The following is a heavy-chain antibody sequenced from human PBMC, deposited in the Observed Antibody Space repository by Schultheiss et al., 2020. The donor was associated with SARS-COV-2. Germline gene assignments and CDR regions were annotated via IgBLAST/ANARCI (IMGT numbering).Heavy chain of an antibody. V-gene: IGHV1-69*13. J-gene: IGHJ4*02. Sequence: SVKVSCKASGGTFSSYAISWVRQAPGQGLEWMGGIIPIFGTVNYAQKFQGRVTITADESTSTAYMELRSLRSDDTAVYYCARPDRGDCYGYWGQGTLVTVSS. CDR2: IIPIFGTV. CDR3: ARPDRGDCYGY. D-gene: IGHD2-21*01. CDR1: GGTFSSYA.